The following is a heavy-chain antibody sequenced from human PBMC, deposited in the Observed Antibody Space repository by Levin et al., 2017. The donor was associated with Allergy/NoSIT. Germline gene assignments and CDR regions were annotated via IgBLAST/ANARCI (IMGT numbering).Heavy chain of an antibody. Sequence: PGGSLRLSCAASGFTFSDHYMSWVRHAPGKGLEWIAYISNTGNTILYGDSVQGRFTISRDDAKSSVYLQMNSLSVEDTAVYYCARASARGGLKVDLWGQGDRVTVSS. CDR1: GFTFSDHY. CDR2: ISNTGNTI. J-gene: IGHJ5*02. V-gene: IGHV3-11*01. D-gene: IGHD3-16*01. CDR3: ARASARGGLKVDL.